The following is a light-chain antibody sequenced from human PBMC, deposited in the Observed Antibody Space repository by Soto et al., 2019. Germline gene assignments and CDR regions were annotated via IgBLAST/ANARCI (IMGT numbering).Light chain of an antibody. CDR3: LQHNSYPLT. Sequence: DIQMTQSPSAMSASVGDRVTITCRASQDINNYLVWFQQKPGTVPKSLIYAASSLQSGVPSRFSGSRSGTEFTLTISSLQPEDFATYYCLQHNSYPLTCDGGTKVEIK. CDR1: QDINNY. V-gene: IGKV1-17*03. CDR2: AAS. J-gene: IGKJ4*01.